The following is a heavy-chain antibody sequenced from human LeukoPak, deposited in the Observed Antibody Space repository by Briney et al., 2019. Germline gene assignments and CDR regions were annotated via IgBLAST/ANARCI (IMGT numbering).Heavy chain of an antibody. CDR1: GFTFSNAY. CDR3: ITPLPYSAQ. V-gene: IGHV3-15*07. Sequence: GGSLRLSCGASGFTFSNAYMNWVRHAPGKGLEWVGRIKPKTDGETREYAEPVKDRFSISSDDLRSLVYVHMNSLKNEDTAVYYCITPLPYSAQGGQGTLVTVSS. J-gene: IGHJ4*02. CDR2: IKPKTDGETR. D-gene: IGHD2-21*01.